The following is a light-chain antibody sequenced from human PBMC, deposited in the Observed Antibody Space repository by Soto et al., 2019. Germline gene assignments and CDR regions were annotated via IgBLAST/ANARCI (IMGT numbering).Light chain of an antibody. Sequence: QSALTQPASVSGSPGQSIPISCTGTSSDVGAYNYVSWYQQHPGIAPKLMIYDVSTRPSGVSNRFSGSKSGNAASLTISGLQAEDEADYYCSSYTSSTPVVFGGGTKLTVL. CDR1: SSDVGAYNY. CDR2: DVS. V-gene: IGLV2-14*01. J-gene: IGLJ2*01. CDR3: SSYTSSTPVV.